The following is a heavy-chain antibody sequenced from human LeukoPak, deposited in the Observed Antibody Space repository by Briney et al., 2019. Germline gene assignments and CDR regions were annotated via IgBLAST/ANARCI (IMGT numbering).Heavy chain of an antibody. J-gene: IGHJ4*02. CDR3: ARDLYRIVVVPHYFDY. CDR1: GFTFSSYW. CDR2: IKKDGSEK. D-gene: IGHD3-22*01. Sequence: GGSLRLFCAASGFTFSSYWMRWVRQAPGKGLEGVAHIKKDGSEKYYVDSVKGRFIISRDNAKNSLYVQMNSLRAEDTAVYYCARDLYRIVVVPHYFDYCGQGTLVTVSS. V-gene: IGHV3-7*01.